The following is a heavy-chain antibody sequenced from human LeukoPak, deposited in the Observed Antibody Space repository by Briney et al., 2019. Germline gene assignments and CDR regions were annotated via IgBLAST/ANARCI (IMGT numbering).Heavy chain of an antibody. J-gene: IGHJ5*02. CDR3: ARGDDFWSGYEFRWFDP. CDR2: ISSSGSTI. Sequence: GSLRLSXXXXXFTFXDYYMSWIRQAPGKGLEWVSYISSSGSTIYYADSVKGRFTISRDNATNSLYLQMNSLRAEDTAVYYCARGDDFWSGYEFRWFDPWGQGTLVTVSS. D-gene: IGHD3-3*01. V-gene: IGHV3-11*01. CDR1: XFTFXDYY.